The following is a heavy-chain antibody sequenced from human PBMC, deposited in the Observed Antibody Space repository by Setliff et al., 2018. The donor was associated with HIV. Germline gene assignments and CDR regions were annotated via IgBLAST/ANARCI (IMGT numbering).Heavy chain of an antibody. CDR1: SGSMTGHY. V-gene: IGHV4-4*08. CDR2: LHSLGSSRVSDTP. Sequence: PSETLSLTCSVSSGSMTGHYWTWVRQPPGKGLEWIGYLHSLGSSRVSDTPNYSPSLKSRITISLDTPKRQFSLTMTSVTAADTAVYYCARGLSSQTYWGTRPLGSDYWGQGSLVTVSS. J-gene: IGHJ4*01. CDR3: ARGLSSQTYWGTRPLGSDY. D-gene: IGHD2-2*01.